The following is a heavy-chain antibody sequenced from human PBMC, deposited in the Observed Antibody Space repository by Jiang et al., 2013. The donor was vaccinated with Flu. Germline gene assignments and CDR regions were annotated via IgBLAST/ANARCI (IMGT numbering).Heavy chain of an antibody. Sequence: LLKPSETLSLTCTVSGGSISSSRYYWGWIRQPPGKGLEWIGSFHYSGSNYYSPSLKGRVTISVDTSKNQFSLKLSSVTAADTAVYYCASGNYYLDYWGQGTLVPVSS. J-gene: IGHJ4*02. CDR2: FHYSGSN. CDR1: GGSISSSRYY. D-gene: IGHD1-7*01. CDR3: ASGNYYLDY. V-gene: IGHV4-39*01.